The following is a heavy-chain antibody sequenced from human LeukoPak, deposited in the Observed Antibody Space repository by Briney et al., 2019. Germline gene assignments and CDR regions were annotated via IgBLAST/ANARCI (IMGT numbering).Heavy chain of an antibody. Sequence: SQTLSLTCTASGGSISSGTYYWSWIRQPAGKGLEWIGRIYSSGSTSYNPSLESRVTISVDTSKNRSSLKLSSVTAADTAVYYCAIHDYGDRDAFDIWGQGTMVTVSS. CDR2: IYSSGST. V-gene: IGHV4-61*02. D-gene: IGHD4-17*01. CDR1: GGSISSGTYY. J-gene: IGHJ3*02. CDR3: AIHDYGDRDAFDI.